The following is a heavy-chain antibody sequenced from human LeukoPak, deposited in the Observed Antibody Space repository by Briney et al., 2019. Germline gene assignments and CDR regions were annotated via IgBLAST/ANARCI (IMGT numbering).Heavy chain of an antibody. CDR2: IYYSGST. J-gene: IGHJ6*03. V-gene: IGHV4-59*01. CDR1: GGSISSYY. CDR3: ASLGYYYMDV. Sequence: SETLSLTCTVSGGSISSYYWSWIRQPPGKGLEWIGYIYYSGSTSYNPSLKSRVTISVDTSKNQFSLKLSSVTAADTAVYYCASLGYYYMDVWGKGTTVTVSS.